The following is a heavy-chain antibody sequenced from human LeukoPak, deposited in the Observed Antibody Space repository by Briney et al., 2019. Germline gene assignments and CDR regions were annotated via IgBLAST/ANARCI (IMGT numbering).Heavy chain of an antibody. CDR1: GGSISSGSYY. D-gene: IGHD6-13*01. CDR3: ARVGSSSLRAFDY. J-gene: IGHJ4*02. V-gene: IGHV4-61*02. CDR2: IYTSGST. Sequence: PSETLSLTCTVSGGSISSGSYYWSWIRQPAGKGLEWIGRIYTSGSTNYNPSLKSRVTISVDTSKNQFSLKLSSVTAADTAVYYCARVGSSSLRAFDYWGQGTLVTVSS.